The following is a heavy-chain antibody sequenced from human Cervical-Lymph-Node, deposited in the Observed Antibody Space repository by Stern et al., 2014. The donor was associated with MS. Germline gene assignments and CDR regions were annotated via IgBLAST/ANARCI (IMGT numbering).Heavy chain of an antibody. J-gene: IGHJ4*02. CDR3: GRRDGSESGYSYGWVDS. CDR2: IYPGDAGT. D-gene: IGHD5-18*01. CDR1: GYSFTNHW. Sequence: QLVQSGAEVKKPGESLKLSCKGSGYSFTNHWIGWVRQTPGKGLEWMGNIYPGDAGTRYSPSFQGQVTMSVDKSINTAYLQLKSLKASDTAMYYCGRRDGSESGYSYGWVDSWGQGSLVIVSS. V-gene: IGHV5-51*03.